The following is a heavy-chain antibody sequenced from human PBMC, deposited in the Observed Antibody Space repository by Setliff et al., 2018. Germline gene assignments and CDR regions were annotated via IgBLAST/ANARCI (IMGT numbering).Heavy chain of an antibody. CDR2: IWHDGSIQ. Sequence: PGGSLRLSCATSGFTLSRHAIHWVRQSPGRGLEWVGVIWHDGSIQYYTDSVKGRFNISRDNSKNMGYLQMNSLSAEDTAVYYCARDLGVRGYPTRFDYWGQGTLVT. CDR1: GFTLSRHA. D-gene: IGHD3-22*01. V-gene: IGHV3-33*01. CDR3: ARDLGVRGYPTRFDY. J-gene: IGHJ4*02.